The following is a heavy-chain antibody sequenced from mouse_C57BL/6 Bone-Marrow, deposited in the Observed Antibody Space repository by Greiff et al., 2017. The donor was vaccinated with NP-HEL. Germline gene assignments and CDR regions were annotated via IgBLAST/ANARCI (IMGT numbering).Heavy chain of an antibody. J-gene: IGHJ1*03. D-gene: IGHD1-2*01. CDR2: ISNLAYSI. CDR1: GFTFSDYG. V-gene: IGHV5-15*01. CDR3: ARQWHYRGTWYFDV. Sequence: EVKLMESGGGLVQPGGSLTLSCAASGFTFSDYGMAWGRRAPRKGPVGVAFISNLAYSIYYATTVTGRFTIPSENSKNTLYLEMKRLRSEDTAMYYCARQWHYRGTWYFDVWGTGTTVTVSS.